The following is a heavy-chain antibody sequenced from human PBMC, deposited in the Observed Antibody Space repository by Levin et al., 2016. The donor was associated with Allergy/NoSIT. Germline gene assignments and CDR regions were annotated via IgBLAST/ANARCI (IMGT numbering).Heavy chain of an antibody. V-gene: IGHV1-69*02. J-gene: IGHJ3*02. CDR2: IIPILGIA. CDR1: GGTFSSYT. CDR3: ATYSGSYPGNAFDI. Sequence: SVKVSCKASGGTFSSYTISWVRQAPGQGLEWMGRIIPILGIANYAQKFQGRVTITADKSTSTAYMELSSLRSEDTAVYYCATYSGSYPGNAFDIWGQGTMVTVSS. D-gene: IGHD1-26*01.